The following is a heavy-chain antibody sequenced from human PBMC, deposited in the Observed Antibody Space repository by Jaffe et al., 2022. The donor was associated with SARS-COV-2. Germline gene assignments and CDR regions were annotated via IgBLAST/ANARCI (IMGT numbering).Heavy chain of an antibody. Sequence: EVQLVESGGGLVQPGGSLRLSCAASGITLSAYWMTWVRQAPEKGLEWVANIKQDGSEKYYVDSVKGRFTISRDNAKNSLYLQMNSLRAEDTAVYYCGRRGASGDWVANWGQGTLVTVSS. J-gene: IGHJ4*02. CDR1: GITLSAYW. D-gene: IGHD2-21*01. CDR2: IKQDGSEK. CDR3: GRRGASGDWVAN. V-gene: IGHV3-7*01.